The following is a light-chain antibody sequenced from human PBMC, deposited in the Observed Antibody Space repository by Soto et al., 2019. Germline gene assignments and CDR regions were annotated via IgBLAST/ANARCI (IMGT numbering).Light chain of an antibody. CDR3: HQYGSSAWT. V-gene: IGKV3-20*01. Sequence: EILMTQSPAPLSVSPGERATLSCRASQSVSSNLAWYQQKPGQAPRLLIYGASSRATGIPDRFSGSGSGTDFTLTISRLEPEDFAVYYCHQYGSSAWTFGQGTKVDIK. J-gene: IGKJ1*01. CDR2: GAS. CDR1: QSVSSN.